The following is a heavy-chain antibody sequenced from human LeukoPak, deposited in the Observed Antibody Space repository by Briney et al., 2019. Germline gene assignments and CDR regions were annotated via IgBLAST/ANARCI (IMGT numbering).Heavy chain of an antibody. CDR3: ARGPLPVVVETYYYYYYMDV. J-gene: IGHJ6*03. CDR1: GYTFTSYY. D-gene: IGHD2-15*01. Sequence: ASVKVSCKASGYTFTSYYMHWVRQAPGQGLEWMGIINPSGGSTSYAQKFQGRVTMTRDMSTSTVYMELSSLRSEDTAVYYCARGPLPVVVETYYYYYYMDVWGKGTTVTVSS. CDR2: INPSGGST. V-gene: IGHV1-46*01.